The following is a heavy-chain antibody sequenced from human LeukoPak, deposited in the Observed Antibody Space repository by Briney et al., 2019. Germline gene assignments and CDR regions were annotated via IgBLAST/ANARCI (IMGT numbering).Heavy chain of an antibody. J-gene: IGHJ4*02. Sequence: SETLSLTCTVSGGSISSYYWSWIRQPPGKGLEWIGYIYYSGSTNYNPSLKSRVTISVDTSKNQFSLKLSSVTAADTAVYYCASLRGYSYGYKGEYYFDYWGQGTLVTVSP. CDR1: GGSISSYY. CDR3: ASLRGYSYGYKGEYYFDY. D-gene: IGHD5-18*01. V-gene: IGHV4-59*01. CDR2: IYYSGST.